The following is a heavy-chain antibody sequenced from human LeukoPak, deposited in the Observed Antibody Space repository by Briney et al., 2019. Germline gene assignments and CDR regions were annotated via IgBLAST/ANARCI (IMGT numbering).Heavy chain of an antibody. CDR3: AKDLRRYCSGGSCPVDY. J-gene: IGHJ4*02. CDR1: GFTFSSYG. V-gene: IGHV3-30*18. CDR2: ISYDGSNK. Sequence: AGSLRLSCAASGFTFSSYGMHWVRQAPGKGLEWVAVISYDGSNKCYADSVKGRFTISRDNSKNTLYLQMNSLRAEDTAVYYCAKDLRRYCSGGSCPVDYWGQGTLVTVSS. D-gene: IGHD2-15*01.